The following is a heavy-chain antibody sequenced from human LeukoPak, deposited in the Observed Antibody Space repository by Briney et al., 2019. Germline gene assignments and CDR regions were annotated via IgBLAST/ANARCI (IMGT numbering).Heavy chain of an antibody. D-gene: IGHD3-22*01. CDR1: GYTFTSYG. Sequence: ASVKVSCKASGYTFTSYGISWVRQAPGQGLERMGWISAYNGNTNYAQKLQGRVTMTTDTSTSTAYMELRSLRSDDTAVYYCARDRQYYYDSSGYYYVYYYYGMDVWGQGTTVTVSS. CDR2: ISAYNGNT. CDR3: ARDRQYYYDSSGYYYVYYYYGMDV. J-gene: IGHJ6*02. V-gene: IGHV1-18*01.